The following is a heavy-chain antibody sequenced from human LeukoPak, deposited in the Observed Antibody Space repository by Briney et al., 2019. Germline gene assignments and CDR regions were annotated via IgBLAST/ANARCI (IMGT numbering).Heavy chain of an antibody. D-gene: IGHD4-23*01. CDR3: AGDEYRGNSLGSL. V-gene: IGHV4-39*07. CDR1: GGSISSTIHY. Sequence: SLTLSLTCTVSGGSISSTIHYWGWIRQPPGKELEWIATIYYSGTTYYNPSLKSRVSISVDTSNNQFSLKLSSVTAADTAVYYCAGDEYRGNSLGSLWGQGTLVSVSS. CDR2: IYYSGTT. J-gene: IGHJ4*02.